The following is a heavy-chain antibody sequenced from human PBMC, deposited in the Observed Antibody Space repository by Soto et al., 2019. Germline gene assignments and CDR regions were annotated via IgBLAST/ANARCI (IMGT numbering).Heavy chain of an antibody. D-gene: IGHD2-15*01. V-gene: IGHV3-23*01. Sequence: GGSLRLSCAASGFTFSSYAMSWVRQAPGKGLEWVSAISGSGGSTYYADSVKGRFTISRDNSKNTLYLQMNSLRAEDTAVYYCAKAGEWMVAATLAMDVWGKGTTVTVSS. CDR1: GFTFSSYA. J-gene: IGHJ6*03. CDR2: ISGSGGST. CDR3: AKAGEWMVAATLAMDV.